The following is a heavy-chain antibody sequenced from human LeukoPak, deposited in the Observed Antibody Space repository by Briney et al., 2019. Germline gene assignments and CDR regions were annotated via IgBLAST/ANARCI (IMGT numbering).Heavy chain of an antibody. CDR2: IYPGDSDT. V-gene: IGHV5-51*01. CDR3: AREGADHREGNWFDP. D-gene: IGHD1-14*01. Sequence: AGESLKISCKGSGYSFTSYWIGWVRQMPGKGLEWMGIIYPGDSDTRYSPSFQGQVTISADKSISTAYLQWSSLKASDTAMYYCAREGADHREGNWFDPWGQGTLVTVSS. J-gene: IGHJ5*02. CDR1: GYSFTSYW.